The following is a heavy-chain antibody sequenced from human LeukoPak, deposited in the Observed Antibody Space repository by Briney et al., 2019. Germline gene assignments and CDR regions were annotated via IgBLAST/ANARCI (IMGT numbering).Heavy chain of an antibody. CDR2: ISGSGGTT. Sequence: PPGGSLRLSCAASGCTFSGSTMSWVRQAPGKGLEWVSGISGSGGTTRHADSVKGRFTISRDNSKNTLYLQMNSLRAEDTAVYYCAKDRGIVVVPTLFDYWGQGTLVTVSS. D-gene: IGHD2-2*01. V-gene: IGHV3-23*01. J-gene: IGHJ4*02. CDR1: GCTFSGST. CDR3: AKDRGIVVVPTLFDY.